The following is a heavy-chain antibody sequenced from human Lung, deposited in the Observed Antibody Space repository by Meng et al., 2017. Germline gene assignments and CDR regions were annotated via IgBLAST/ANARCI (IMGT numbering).Heavy chain of an antibody. CDR3: TISDYGNFDY. CDR2: IDPSGGST. V-gene: IGHV1-46*03. Sequence: QVQPVQAGAEVKKPGASVKVSCKASGYTFTSYYMHWVRQAPGQGLEWMGIIDPSGGSTDYAQKFQGRVTVTGDTSTSTVYMDLSSLRSEDTAVYYCTISDYGNFDYWGQGTLVTVSS. J-gene: IGHJ4*02. D-gene: IGHD4-17*01. CDR1: GYTFTSYY.